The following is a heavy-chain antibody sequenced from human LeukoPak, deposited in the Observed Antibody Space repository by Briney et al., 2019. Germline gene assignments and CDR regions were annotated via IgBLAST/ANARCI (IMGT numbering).Heavy chain of an antibody. J-gene: IGHJ4*02. CDR3: ARRGYSYGYPIVDY. CDR1: GFTFSSYS. Sequence: PGGSLRLSCAASGFTFSSYSMNWVRQAPGKGLEWVSSISSSSSYIYYADSVKGRFTISRDNAKNSLYLQMNSLRAEDTAVYYCARRGYSYGYPIVDYWGQRTLVTVSS. D-gene: IGHD5-18*01. V-gene: IGHV3-21*01. CDR2: ISSSSSYI.